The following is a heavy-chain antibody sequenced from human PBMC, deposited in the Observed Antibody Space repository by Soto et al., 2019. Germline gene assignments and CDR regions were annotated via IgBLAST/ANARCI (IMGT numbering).Heavy chain of an antibody. D-gene: IGHD6-13*01. Sequence: SETLSLTCTVSGGSISSYYWSWIRQPPGKGLEWIGYIYYSGSTNYNPSLKSRVTISVDTSKNQFSLKLSSVTAADTAVYYCARFSESGVAAGSWFDPWGQGTLVTVSS. CDR2: IYYSGST. CDR3: ARFSESGVAAGSWFDP. CDR1: GGSISSYY. V-gene: IGHV4-59*01. J-gene: IGHJ5*02.